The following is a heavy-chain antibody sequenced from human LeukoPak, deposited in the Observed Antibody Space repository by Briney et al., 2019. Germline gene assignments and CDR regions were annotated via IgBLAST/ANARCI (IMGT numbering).Heavy chain of an antibody. D-gene: IGHD3-22*01. J-gene: IGHJ3*02. CDR3: ARRSSGYAFDI. V-gene: IGHV3-30*01. CDR2: RNI. Sequence: RNIYYADSVKGRFSVSRNSSKNTLYLQMNSLRAEDTAVYYCARRSSGYAFDIWGQGTMVTVSS.